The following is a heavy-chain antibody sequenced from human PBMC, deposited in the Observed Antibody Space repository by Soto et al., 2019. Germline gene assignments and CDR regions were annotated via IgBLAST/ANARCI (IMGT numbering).Heavy chain of an antibody. CDR1: GGSISGSSFY. V-gene: IGHV4-61*01. Sequence: SETLSLTCAVSGGSISGSSFYWGWIRQPPGKGLEWIGYIYYSGSTNYNPSLKSRVTISVDTSKNQFSLKLSSVTAADTAVYYCARDSLTYYDILTGYYTHRGAFDIWGQGTMVTVSS. D-gene: IGHD3-9*01. CDR2: IYYSGST. J-gene: IGHJ3*02. CDR3: ARDSLTYYDILTGYYTHRGAFDI.